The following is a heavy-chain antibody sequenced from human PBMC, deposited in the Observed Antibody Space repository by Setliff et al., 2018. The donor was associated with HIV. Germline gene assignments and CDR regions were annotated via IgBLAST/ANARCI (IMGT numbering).Heavy chain of an antibody. CDR3: ARAFGYHDFWSGYSGDEFDI. J-gene: IGHJ3*02. Sequence: GGSLRLSCVASGFVFNNYVFTWIRQAPGKGLEWVAVISIDGSDTFYSDSVKGRFTISRDSSKKTLYLQMNRLRSEDTAVYYCARAFGYHDFWSGYSGDEFDIWGQGTLVTASS. D-gene: IGHD3-3*01. V-gene: IGHV3-30*03. CDR1: GFVFNNYV. CDR2: ISIDGSDT.